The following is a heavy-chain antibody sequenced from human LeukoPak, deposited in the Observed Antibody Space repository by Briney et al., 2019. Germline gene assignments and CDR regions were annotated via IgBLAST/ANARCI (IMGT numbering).Heavy chain of an antibody. V-gene: IGHV3-7*01. CDR2: IKQDGSEK. Sequence: GGSLRLSCAASGFTFSSYWMSWVRQAPGKGLEWVANIKQDGSEKYYVDSVKGRLTISRDNAKNSLYLQMNSLRAEDTAVYYCARVPRRRFLEWLYFDYWGQGTLVTVSS. CDR1: GFTFSSYW. D-gene: IGHD3-3*01. J-gene: IGHJ4*02. CDR3: ARVPRRRFLEWLYFDY.